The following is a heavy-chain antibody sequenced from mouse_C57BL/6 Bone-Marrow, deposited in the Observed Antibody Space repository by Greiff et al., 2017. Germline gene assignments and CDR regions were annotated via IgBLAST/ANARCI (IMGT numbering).Heavy chain of an antibody. Sequence: VQLQQPGAELVMPGASVKLSCTASGYTFTSYWMHWVKQRPGQGLEWIGEIDPSDSYTKYAPKFKGKSTLTVDKSSSTAYMQLSSLTSEDSAVYCCAREIYLGYFDVWGTGTTVTVSS. CDR3: AREIYLGYFDV. D-gene: IGHD1-1*01. CDR2: IDPSDSYT. J-gene: IGHJ1*03. CDR1: GYTFTSYW. V-gene: IGHV1-69*01.